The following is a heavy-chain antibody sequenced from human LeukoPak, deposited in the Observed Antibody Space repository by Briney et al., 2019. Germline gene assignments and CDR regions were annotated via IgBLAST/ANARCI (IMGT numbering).Heavy chain of an antibody. J-gene: IGHJ3*02. V-gene: IGHV3-23*01. CDR3: AKDYCSGGSCYSDAFDI. CDR2: ISGSGGST. Sequence: GGSLRLSCAASGFTFSSYAMSWVRQAPGKGLEWVLAISGSGGSTYYADSVEGRFTISRDNSKNTLYLQMNSLRAEDTAVYYCAKDYCSGGSCYSDAFDIWGQGTMVTVSS. CDR1: GFTFSSYA. D-gene: IGHD2-15*01.